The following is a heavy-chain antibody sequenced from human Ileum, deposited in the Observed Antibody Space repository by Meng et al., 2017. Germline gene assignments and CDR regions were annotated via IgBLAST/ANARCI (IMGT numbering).Heavy chain of an antibody. J-gene: IGHJ4*02. CDR3: ARDHWGSLDY. CDR2: AST. D-gene: IGHD7-27*01. CDR1: AGARNSAGYE. V-gene: IGHV4-61*08. Sequence: QVHLPESGPGLVGPVDTPSLISTVSAGARNSAGYEWGWIRQPPGKGLEWIGYASTNYNPSLKSRVTISLDTSKNQFSLKLSSVTAADTAVYYCARDHWGSLDYWGQGILVTVSS.